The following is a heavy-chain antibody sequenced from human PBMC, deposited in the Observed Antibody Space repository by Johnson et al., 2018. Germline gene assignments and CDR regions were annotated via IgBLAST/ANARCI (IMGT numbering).Heavy chain of an antibody. V-gene: IGHV3-30*18. CDR2: ISYDGSNK. CDR1: GFTFSSYG. Sequence: QVRLVQCGGGVVQPGRSLRLSCAASGFTFSSYGMHWVRQAPGKGLEWVAVISYDGSNKYYADSVKGRFTISRDNSKNTLYLQMNSLSTEDTAVYYCAKQRDYGSGNYDTFAIWGQGTMVTVSS. CDR3: AKQRDYGSGNYDTFAI. J-gene: IGHJ3*02. D-gene: IGHD3-10*01.